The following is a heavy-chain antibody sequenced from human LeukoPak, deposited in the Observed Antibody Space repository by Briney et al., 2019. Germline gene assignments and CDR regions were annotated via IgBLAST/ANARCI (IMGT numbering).Heavy chain of an antibody. CDR2: ITSGSSYI. CDR3: AKGQISRSDRFDY. Sequence: NSGGSLRLSCAASGFTFSSYWMSWVRQAPGKGLEWVSSITSGSSYIYYADSVKGRFTISRDNAKNSLYLQMNSLRAEDTAAYYCAKGQISRSDRFDYWGQGTLVTVSS. CDR1: GFTFSSYW. D-gene: IGHD3-3*02. V-gene: IGHV3-21*04. J-gene: IGHJ4*02.